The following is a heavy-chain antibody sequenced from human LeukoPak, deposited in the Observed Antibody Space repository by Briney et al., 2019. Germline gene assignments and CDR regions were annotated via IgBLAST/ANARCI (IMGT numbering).Heavy chain of an antibody. J-gene: IGHJ3*02. CDR2: IYSGGNT. CDR1: GATVSSNY. CDR3: VRALSGYSDYRPLQPLVFDI. D-gene: IGHD5-12*01. V-gene: IGHV3-66*01. Sequence: GGSLRLSCAASGATVSSNYMAWVRQAPGKGLEWVSVIYSGGNTYAADSVKGRFLISRDNCENTLYLQMNSLRVEDTAVYYCVRALSGYSDYRPLQPLVFDIWGQGTMVTVSS.